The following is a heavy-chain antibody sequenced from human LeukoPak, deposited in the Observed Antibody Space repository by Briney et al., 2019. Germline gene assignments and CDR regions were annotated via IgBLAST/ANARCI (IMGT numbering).Heavy chain of an antibody. CDR3: AGTARGDYLIDY. V-gene: IGHV1-69*01. Sequence: SVKVSCKASGGTSSSYAISWVRQAPGQGLEWMGGIIPIFGTANYAQKFQGRVTITADESTSTAYMELSSLRSEDTAVYYCAGTARGDYLIDYWGQGTLVTVSS. CDR1: GGTSSSYA. J-gene: IGHJ4*02. D-gene: IGHD3-16*01. CDR2: IIPIFGTA.